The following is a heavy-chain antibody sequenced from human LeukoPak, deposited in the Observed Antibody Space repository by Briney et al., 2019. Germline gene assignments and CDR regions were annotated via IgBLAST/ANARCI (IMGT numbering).Heavy chain of an antibody. V-gene: IGHV4-39*07. Sequence: PSETLSLTCTVSGDSISSSSYYWGWIRQPPGKGLEWIGSIYYSGSTNYNPSLKSRVTISVDTSKNQFSLKLSSVTAADTAVYYCARVRLTGDSAYYYYYYMDVWGKGTTVTVSS. CDR1: GDSISSSSYY. J-gene: IGHJ6*03. CDR3: ARVRLTGDSAYYYYYYMDV. CDR2: IYYSGST. D-gene: IGHD3-9*01.